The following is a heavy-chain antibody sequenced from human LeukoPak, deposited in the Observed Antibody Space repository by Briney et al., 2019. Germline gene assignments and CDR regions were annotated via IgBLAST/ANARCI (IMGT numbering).Heavy chain of an antibody. CDR3: ARAVSGRFDY. Sequence: SETLSLTCTVSGGSMSPYHWGWIRQPPGQGLEWTGYIYYSGSTNYNPSHNSRVTISVDTSKNKFSLRLSSVTAADTAIYYCARAVSGRFDYWGQGTLVTVSS. V-gene: IGHV4-59*08. D-gene: IGHD6-19*01. J-gene: IGHJ4*02. CDR1: GGSMSPYH. CDR2: IYYSGST.